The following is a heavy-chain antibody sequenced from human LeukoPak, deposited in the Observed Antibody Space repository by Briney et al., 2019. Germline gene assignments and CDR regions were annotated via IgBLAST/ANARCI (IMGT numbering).Heavy chain of an antibody. Sequence: GGSLRLSCAASGFTFSSYAMSWVRQAPGKGLEWVSGISGSGGSTYYADSVKGRFTISRDNSKNTLYLQMNSLRAEDTAVYYCAKVISGSYPFTHYFDYWGQGTLVTVSS. J-gene: IGHJ4*02. CDR2: ISGSGGST. D-gene: IGHD1-26*01. CDR1: GFTFSSYA. V-gene: IGHV3-23*01. CDR3: AKVISGSYPFTHYFDY.